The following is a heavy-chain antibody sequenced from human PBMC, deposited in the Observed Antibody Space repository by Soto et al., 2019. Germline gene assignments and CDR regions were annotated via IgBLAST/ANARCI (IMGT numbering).Heavy chain of an antibody. D-gene: IGHD3-22*01. J-gene: IGHJ3*02. CDR1: GFTLIKYP. Sequence: PGGSLRLSCAASGFTLIKYPMNWVRQVPGKGLEWVSYINNNSGIVYYADSVKGRFTISRDNAKNSLYLQMGSLRVEDTAVYYCARGDYYDSSGPFSDAFDIWGQGTLVTVSS. V-gene: IGHV3-48*01. CDR2: INNNSGIV. CDR3: ARGDYYDSSGPFSDAFDI.